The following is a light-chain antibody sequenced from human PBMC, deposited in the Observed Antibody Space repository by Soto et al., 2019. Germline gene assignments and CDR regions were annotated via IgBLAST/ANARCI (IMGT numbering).Light chain of an antibody. Sequence: DIQITQSPATLSASVGDRVTITCRASQRVDRWLAWYQQKPGQAPKLLISDASTLESGVPSRFSGSGSVTEFTLTITSLQPDDFATYYCQQYKDYTYTFGQGTKV. CDR3: QQYKDYTYT. CDR2: DAS. CDR1: QRVDRW. J-gene: IGKJ1*01. V-gene: IGKV1-5*01.